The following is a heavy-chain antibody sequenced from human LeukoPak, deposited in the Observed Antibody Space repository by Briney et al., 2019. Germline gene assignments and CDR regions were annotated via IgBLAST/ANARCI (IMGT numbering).Heavy chain of an antibody. V-gene: IGHV3-48*01. D-gene: IGHD2-2*01. CDR3: ASWYCSSTSCQT. Sequence: GGSLRLSCAASGFTFSSYSMNWVRQAPGKGLEWVSYISSSSSTIYYADSVTGRFTISRDNAKNSLYLQMNSLRAEDTAVYYCASWYCSSTSCQTWGQGTLVTVSS. J-gene: IGHJ5*02. CDR2: ISSSSSTI. CDR1: GFTFSSYS.